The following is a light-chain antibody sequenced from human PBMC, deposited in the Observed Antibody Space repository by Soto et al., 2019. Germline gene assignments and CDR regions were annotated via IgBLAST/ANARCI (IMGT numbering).Light chain of an antibody. V-gene: IGLV2-18*01. J-gene: IGLJ1*01. CDR2: EVS. CDR3: SLYTSRSTYV. Sequence: QSVLTQPPSVSGSPGQSVTISCTGTSSDVGSYNRVSWYQQPTGTAPKLMIYEVSNRPSGVPDRFSGSKSGNKASLTISGLQAKDEADYYCSLYTSRSTYVFGTATKVTVL. CDR1: SSDVGSYNR.